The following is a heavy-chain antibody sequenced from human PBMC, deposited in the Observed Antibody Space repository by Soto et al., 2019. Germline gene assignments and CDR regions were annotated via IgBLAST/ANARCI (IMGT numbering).Heavy chain of an antibody. CDR3: ARGGHDFWSGPFDY. V-gene: IGHV4-4*07. CDR1: GGSISTYY. Sequence: QGQLQESGPGLVKPSETLSLTCSVSGGSISTYYCNWIRQPAGKVLEWIGRIDSSGSTNYSPSLKSRATMSVDTSKNQFSLKLTSVTAADTAVYYCARGGHDFWSGPFDYWGQGTLATVSS. D-gene: IGHD3-3*01. CDR2: IDSSGST. J-gene: IGHJ4*02.